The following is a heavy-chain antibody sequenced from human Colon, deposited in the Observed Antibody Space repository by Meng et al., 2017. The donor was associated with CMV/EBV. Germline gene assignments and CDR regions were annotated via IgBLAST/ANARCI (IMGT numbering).Heavy chain of an antibody. J-gene: IGHJ6*02. D-gene: IGHD1-1*01. CDR2: IYPGDSDT. V-gene: IGHV5-51*01. CDR1: GYSFTSYW. Sequence: KVSCKGSGYSFTSYWIGWVRQMPGKGLEWMGIIYPGDSDTRYSPSFQGQVTISADKSISTAYLQWSSLKASDTAMYYCARTTRDYYYGMDVWGQGTTVTVSS. CDR3: ARTTRDYYYGMDV.